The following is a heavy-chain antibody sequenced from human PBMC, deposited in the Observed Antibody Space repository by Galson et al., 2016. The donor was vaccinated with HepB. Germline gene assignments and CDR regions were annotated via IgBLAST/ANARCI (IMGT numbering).Heavy chain of an antibody. J-gene: IGHJ5*02. CDR1: GFTFSAYG. CDR3: ARELTYYYGSGPDWFDP. Sequence: SLRLSCAASGFTFSAYGMHWVRQAPGKGLEWLALTWYDGTKKCYADSVKGRFTISRDNSKNTLYLQMNSLRAEDTAVYYCARELTYYYGSGPDWFDPWGQGTLVIVSS. D-gene: IGHD3-10*01. CDR2: TWYDGTKK. V-gene: IGHV3-33*01.